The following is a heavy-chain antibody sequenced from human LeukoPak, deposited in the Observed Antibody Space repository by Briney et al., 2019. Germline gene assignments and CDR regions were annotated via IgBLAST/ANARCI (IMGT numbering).Heavy chain of an antibody. J-gene: IGHJ4*02. CDR1: GGSFSGYY. V-gene: IGHV4-34*01. Sequence: SETLSLTCAVYGGSFSGYYWSWIRQPPGKGLEWIGEINHSGSTNYNPSLKSRVTISVDTSKNQFSLKLSSVTAADTAVYYCARSRSLRLDYWGQGTLVTVSS. CDR3: ARSRSLRLDY. D-gene: IGHD5/OR15-5a*01. CDR2: INHSGST.